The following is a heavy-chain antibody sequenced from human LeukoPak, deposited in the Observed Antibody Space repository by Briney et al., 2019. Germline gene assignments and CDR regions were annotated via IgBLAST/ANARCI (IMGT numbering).Heavy chain of an antibody. CDR2: IYYSGST. CDR3: AREGGKRDYYDSSAVDAFDI. Sequence: SETLSLTCTVSGGSISSGGYYWSWIRQHPGKGLEWIVYIYYSGSTYYNPSLKSRVTISVDTSKNQFSLKLSSVTAADTAVYYCAREGGKRDYYDSSAVDAFDIWGQGTMVTVSS. CDR1: GGSISSGGYY. V-gene: IGHV4-31*03. D-gene: IGHD3-22*01. J-gene: IGHJ3*02.